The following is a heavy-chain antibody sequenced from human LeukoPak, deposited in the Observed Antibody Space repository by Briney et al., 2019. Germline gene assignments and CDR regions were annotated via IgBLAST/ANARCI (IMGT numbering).Heavy chain of an antibody. CDR1: GGTFTTYA. Sequence: SVKVSCKASGGTFTTYAFSWVRQAPGQWLEWMGRIIPILDIAHYAQKFQGRVTITADKSTSTVYMELSSLRSEDTAVYYCANSQKAAESPFDYWGQGTLVTVSS. D-gene: IGHD5-18*01. J-gene: IGHJ4*02. CDR2: IIPILDIA. V-gene: IGHV1-69*04. CDR3: ANSQKAAESPFDY.